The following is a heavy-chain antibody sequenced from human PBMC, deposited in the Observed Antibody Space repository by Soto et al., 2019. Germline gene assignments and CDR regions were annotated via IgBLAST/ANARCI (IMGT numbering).Heavy chain of an antibody. CDR2: INPNSGGT. V-gene: IGHV1-2*02. Sequence: AASVKVSCKASGYTFTGYYMHWVRQAPGQGLEWMGWINPNSGGTNYAQKFQGRVTMTRDTSISTAYMELSRLRSDDTAVYYCARGSDYYDSSGYSNWFDPWGQGTLVTVSS. CDR1: GYTFTGYY. J-gene: IGHJ5*02. CDR3: ARGSDYYDSSGYSNWFDP. D-gene: IGHD3-22*01.